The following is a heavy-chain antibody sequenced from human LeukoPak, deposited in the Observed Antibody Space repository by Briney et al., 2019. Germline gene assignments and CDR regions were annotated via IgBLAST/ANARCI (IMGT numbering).Heavy chain of an antibody. CDR1: GFTFSTYT. J-gene: IGHJ4*02. CDR3: ATGTGIVGATQYFDY. Sequence: GGSLRLSCAASGFTFSTYTMNWVRQAPGKGLEWVSSISSSSSYIYYADSAKGRFTISRDNAKKSLYLQMNSLRAEDTAVYYCATGTGIVGATQYFDYWGQGTLVTVFS. D-gene: IGHD1-26*01. V-gene: IGHV3-21*01. CDR2: ISSSSSYI.